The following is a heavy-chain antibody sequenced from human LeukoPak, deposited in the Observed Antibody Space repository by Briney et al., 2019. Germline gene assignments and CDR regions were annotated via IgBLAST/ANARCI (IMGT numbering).Heavy chain of an antibody. D-gene: IGHD5-12*01. CDR2: ISSSSSYM. CDR3: ARELAYSGYALDY. Sequence: GGSLRLSCAASGFTFSSYSMNWVRQAPGKGLEWVSSISSSSSYMYYADSVKGRFTISRDNAKNSLYLQMNSLRAEDTAVYYCARELAYSGYALDYWGQGTLVTVSS. J-gene: IGHJ4*02. CDR1: GFTFSSYS. V-gene: IGHV3-21*01.